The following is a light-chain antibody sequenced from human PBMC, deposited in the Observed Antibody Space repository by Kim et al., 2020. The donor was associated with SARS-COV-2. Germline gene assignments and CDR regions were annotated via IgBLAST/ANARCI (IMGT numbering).Light chain of an antibody. CDR1: SSDVGGYNY. J-gene: IGLJ1*01. CDR3: AAYRSSGYV. Sequence: QSVVTQPASVSGSPGQSITISCTGTSSDVGGYNYVSWYQQYPGKAPKLMIYDVFKRPSGVSNRFSGSKSGHTASLTISGLQAEDEAEYYCAAYRSSGYVFGTGTKVTV. CDR2: DVF. V-gene: IGLV2-14*03.